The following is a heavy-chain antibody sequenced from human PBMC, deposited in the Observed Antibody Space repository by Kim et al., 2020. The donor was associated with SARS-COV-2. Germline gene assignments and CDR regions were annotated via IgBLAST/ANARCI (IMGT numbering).Heavy chain of an antibody. Sequence: LKSRVTMSVDTSKNQFSLKLGSVTAADTAVYYCARAVRIWFGALGAFDIWGQGTMVTVSS. J-gene: IGHJ3*02. D-gene: IGHD3-10*01. V-gene: IGHV4-31*02. CDR3: ARAVRIWFGALGAFDI.